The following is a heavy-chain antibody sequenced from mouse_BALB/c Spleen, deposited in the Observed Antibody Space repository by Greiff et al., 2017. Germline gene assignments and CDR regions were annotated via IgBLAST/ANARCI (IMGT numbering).Heavy chain of an antibody. Sequence: EVMLVESGGGLVKPGGSLKLSCAASGFTFSDYYMYWVRQTPEKRLEWVATISDGGSYTYYPDSVKGRFTISRDNAKNNLYLQMSSLKSEDTAMYYCARVYGNYEGAMDYWGQGTSVTVSS. CDR3: ARVYGNYEGAMDY. J-gene: IGHJ4*01. CDR2: ISDGGSYT. V-gene: IGHV5-4*02. D-gene: IGHD2-1*01. CDR1: GFTFSDYY.